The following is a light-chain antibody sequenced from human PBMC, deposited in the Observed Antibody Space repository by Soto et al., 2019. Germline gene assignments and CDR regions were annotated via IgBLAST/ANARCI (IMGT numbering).Light chain of an antibody. CDR1: QSVSSN. CDR2: GGT. V-gene: IGKV3D-15*01. J-gene: IGKJ1*01. Sequence: EIVMTQSPVTLSVSPGERATLSCRASQSVSSNLVWYQQRPGQPPRLLNYGGTTRMTGVPARFIASGAETEFTLTISGLQSEDFAVYYCQQHSDWPRTFGQGTKVEIK. CDR3: QQHSDWPRT.